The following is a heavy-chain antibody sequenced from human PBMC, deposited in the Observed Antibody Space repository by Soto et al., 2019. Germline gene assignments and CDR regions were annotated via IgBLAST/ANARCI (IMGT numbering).Heavy chain of an antibody. V-gene: IGHV3-30*18. Sequence: GGSLRLSCAASGFTFSSYGMHWVRQAPGKGLEWVAVISYDGSNKYYADSVKGRFTISRDNSKNTLYLQMNSLRAEDTAVYYCAKEIPLYSSPNFDYWGQGTLVTVSS. D-gene: IGHD6-13*01. J-gene: IGHJ4*02. CDR1: GFTFSSYG. CDR3: AKEIPLYSSPNFDY. CDR2: ISYDGSNK.